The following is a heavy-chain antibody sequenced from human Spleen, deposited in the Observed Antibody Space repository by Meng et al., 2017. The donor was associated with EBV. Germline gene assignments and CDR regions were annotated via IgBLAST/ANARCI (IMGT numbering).Heavy chain of an antibody. D-gene: IGHD4-17*01. CDR3: ALDYGDYYFDY. V-gene: IGHV2-5*02. CDR2: IYWDDDK. J-gene: IGHJ4*02. CDR1: GFSLSTNGVA. Sequence: QITLKESGPTLVKPTQTLTLTCTFSGFSLSTNGVAVGWIRQPPGKALEWLALIYWDDDKRYSPSLKSRLTITKDTSKNQVVLTMTNMDPVDTATYYCALDYGDYYFDYWGQGTLVTVSS.